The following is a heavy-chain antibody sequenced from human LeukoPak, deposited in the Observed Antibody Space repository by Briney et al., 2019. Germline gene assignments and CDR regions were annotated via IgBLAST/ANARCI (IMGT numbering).Heavy chain of an antibody. CDR1: GGSVSSGNYY. CDR2: IYYSGDT. CDR3: ARDPSGYFNY. J-gene: IGHJ4*02. V-gene: IGHV4-61*01. D-gene: IGHD3-22*01. Sequence: SETLSLTCTVSGGSVSSGNYYWSWIRQPPGKGLEWTGYIYYSGDTNYNPSLKGRVTISVDTSKNQVSLKLSSVTAADTAVYYCARDPSGYFNYWGQGTLVTVSS.